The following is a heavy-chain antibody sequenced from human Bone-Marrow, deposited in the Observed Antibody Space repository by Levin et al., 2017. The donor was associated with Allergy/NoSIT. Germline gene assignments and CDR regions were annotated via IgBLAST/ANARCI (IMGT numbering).Heavy chain of an antibody. CDR3: AKTTTRPAYYFDF. Sequence: GGSLRLSCATSGFTFSRFAMNWVRQAPGGGLEWVSAISGSGGVTYYADSVKGRFTISSDSSTTTVHLAMNNLRADDTAVYYCAKTTTRPAYYFDFWGPGTLVAVSS. J-gene: IGHJ4*02. V-gene: IGHV3-23*01. D-gene: IGHD1-1*01. CDR1: GFTFSRFA. CDR2: ISGSGGVT.